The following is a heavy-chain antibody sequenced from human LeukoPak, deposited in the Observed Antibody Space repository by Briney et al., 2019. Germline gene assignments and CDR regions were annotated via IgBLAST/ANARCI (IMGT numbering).Heavy chain of an antibody. CDR1: GYIYTSYW. CDR2: IYPGDSDT. V-gene: IGHV5-51*01. Sequence: GESLKISCNSSGYIYTSYWIGWVRQMPGKGLEWMGIIYPGDSDTRYSPSFQGQVTISADKSISTAYLQWSSLKASDTAMYYCARRKSSFPLYYFDYWGQGTLVTVSS. J-gene: IGHJ4*02. D-gene: IGHD6-13*01. CDR3: ARRKSSFPLYYFDY.